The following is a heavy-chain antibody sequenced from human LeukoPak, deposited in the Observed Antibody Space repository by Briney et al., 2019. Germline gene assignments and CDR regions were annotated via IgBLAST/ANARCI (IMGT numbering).Heavy chain of an antibody. Sequence: GASRQISCKGSGSRFTSYWIGWVRPLPGKGLEWMGIIYPGDSDTRYNPSFQDQVTISADKSISTAYLQWSSLKASDTAMYYCARFGSGCTSTTCYNNYYYGMDVWGQGTTVTVSS. D-gene: IGHD2-2*02. CDR2: IYPGDSDT. J-gene: IGHJ6*02. V-gene: IGHV5-51*01. CDR3: ARFGSGCTSTTCYNNYYYGMDV. CDR1: GSRFTSYW.